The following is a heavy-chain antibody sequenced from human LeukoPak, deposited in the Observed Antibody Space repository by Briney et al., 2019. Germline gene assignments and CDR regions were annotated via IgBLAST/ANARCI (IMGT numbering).Heavy chain of an antibody. D-gene: IGHD3-16*01. CDR1: GFSFRDYP. CDR3: ARELNGYGYYFFDY. J-gene: IGHJ4*02. Sequence: PGGSLRLSCEAAGFSFRDYPMGWVRRASGKRLEWVSGISAGADVIFYADPVKGRFTISRDNAKNSLYLQMNGLGAEDTAVYYCARELNGYGYYFFDYWGPGTLVTVSS. V-gene: IGHV3-23*01. CDR2: ISAGADVI.